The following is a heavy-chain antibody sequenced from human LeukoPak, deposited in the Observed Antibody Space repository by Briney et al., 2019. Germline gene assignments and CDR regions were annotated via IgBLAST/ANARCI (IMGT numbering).Heavy chain of an antibody. J-gene: IGHJ4*02. Sequence: PSETLSLTCTVSGGSISSSSYYWGWIRQPPGKGLEWIGSTYYSGSTYYNPSLKSRVPISVDTSKNQFSLKLSSVTAADTAVYYCARAESGFDYWGQGTLVTVSS. V-gene: IGHV4-39*01. CDR3: ARAESGFDY. CDR2: TYYSGST. CDR1: GGSISSSSYY. D-gene: IGHD1-14*01.